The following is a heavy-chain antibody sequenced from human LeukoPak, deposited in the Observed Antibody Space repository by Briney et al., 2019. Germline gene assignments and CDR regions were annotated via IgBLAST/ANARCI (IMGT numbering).Heavy chain of an antibody. CDR1: GFTVSSSY. CDR2: IYSGGST. Sequence: GGSLRLSCAASGFTVSSSYMSWVRQAPGKGLEWVSVIYSGGSTYYADSVKGRFTISRDNSKNTLYLQMNSLRAEDTAVYYCARVGYYGDYLPFDYWGQGTLVTVSS. D-gene: IGHD4-17*01. CDR3: ARVGYYGDYLPFDY. V-gene: IGHV3-66*02. J-gene: IGHJ4*02.